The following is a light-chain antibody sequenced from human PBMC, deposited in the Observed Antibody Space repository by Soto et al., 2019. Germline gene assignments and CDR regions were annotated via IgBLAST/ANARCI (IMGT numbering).Light chain of an antibody. Sequence: EIVMTQSPVTLSVSPGDRVTLSCRASQTAGSNLAWYQHKPGQAPRLLIYGASTRATGIPARFSGSGSGTEFTLTISSLQSEDFAIYYCQQYNNYITFGQGTRLEIK. CDR2: GAS. CDR3: QQYNNYIT. CDR1: QTAGSN. J-gene: IGKJ5*01. V-gene: IGKV3-15*01.